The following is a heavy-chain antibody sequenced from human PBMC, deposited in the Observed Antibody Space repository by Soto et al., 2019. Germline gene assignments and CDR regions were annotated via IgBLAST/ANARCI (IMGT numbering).Heavy chain of an antibody. CDR3: ARSYGTVPRVDGAFDI. V-gene: IGHV4-4*02. Sequence: QVQLQESGPGLVKPSGTLSLTCAVSSGSISSSNWWSWVRQPPGKGLEWIGEIYHSGSTNYNPSLKGRVSISVDKSKNQFSLKLSSVTAADTAVYYCARSYGTVPRVDGAFDIWGQGTMVTVSS. CDR2: IYHSGST. CDR1: SGSISSSNW. D-gene: IGHD1-26*01. J-gene: IGHJ3*02.